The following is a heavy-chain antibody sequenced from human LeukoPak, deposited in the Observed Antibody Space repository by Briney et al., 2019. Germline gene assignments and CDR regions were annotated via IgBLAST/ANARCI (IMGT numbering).Heavy chain of an antibody. CDR1: GYTFTDSY. D-gene: IGHD1-26*01. CDR3: AKDHSGSYEY. CDR2: LHPNTGDT. Sequence: ASVKVSCKASGYTFTDSYIHWVRQAPGQGLEWMGLLHPNTGDTFYAQKFRGRVTMTRDTPISTAYMELNRLTSDDTAVYYCAKDHSGSYEYWAQGTLVTISS. J-gene: IGHJ4*02. V-gene: IGHV1-2*06.